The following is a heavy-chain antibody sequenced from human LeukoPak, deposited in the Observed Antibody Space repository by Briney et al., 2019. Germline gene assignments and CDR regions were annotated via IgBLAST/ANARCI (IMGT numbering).Heavy chain of an antibody. J-gene: IGHJ4*02. CDR2: IYHSGST. CDR1: GGSISSSNW. Sequence: PSETLSLTCAVSGGSISSSNWWSWVRQPPGKGLEWIGEIYHSGSTNYNPSLKSRVTISVDKSKNQFSLKLSSVTAADTAVYYCARTVRSHTMVRGVRGGTFDYWGQGTLVTVSS. V-gene: IGHV4-4*02. D-gene: IGHD3-10*01. CDR3: ARTVRSHTMVRGVRGGTFDY.